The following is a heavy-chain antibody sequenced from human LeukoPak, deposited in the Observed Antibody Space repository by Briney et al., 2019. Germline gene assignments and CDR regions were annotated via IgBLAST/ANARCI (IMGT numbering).Heavy chain of an antibody. Sequence: VASVKVSCKASGYTFTSYYMHWVRQAPGQGLEWMGWINPNSGGTNYAQKFQGRVTMTRDTSISTAYMELSRLRSDDTAVYYCAREREGCSSTSCFNWFDPWGQGTLVTVSS. CDR1: GYTFTSYY. J-gene: IGHJ5*02. V-gene: IGHV1-2*02. CDR3: AREREGCSSTSCFNWFDP. CDR2: INPNSGGT. D-gene: IGHD2-2*01.